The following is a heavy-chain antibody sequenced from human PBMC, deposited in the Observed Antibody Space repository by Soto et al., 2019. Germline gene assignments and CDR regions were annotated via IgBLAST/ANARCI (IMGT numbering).Heavy chain of an antibody. D-gene: IGHD5-18*01. CDR1: GGSISSSNW. CDR3: ARAPLETAMAIYYYYYGMDV. V-gene: IGHV4-4*02. J-gene: IGHJ6*02. Sequence: SETLSLTCAVSGGSISSSNWWSWVRQPPGKGLEWIGEIYHSGSTNYNPSLKSRITISVDKSKNQFSLKLSSVTAADTAVYYCARAPLETAMAIYYYYYGMDVWGQGTTVTVSS. CDR2: IYHSGST.